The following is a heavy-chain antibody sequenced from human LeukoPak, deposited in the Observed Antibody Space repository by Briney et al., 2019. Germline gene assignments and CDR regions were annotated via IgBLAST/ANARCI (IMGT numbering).Heavy chain of an antibody. CDR3: AFRLVHGAFDI. J-gene: IGHJ3*02. D-gene: IGHD6-19*01. Sequence: PSETLSLTCAVYGGSFSGYYWSWIRQPPGKGLEWIGEINHSGSTNYNPSLKSRVTISVDTSKNQFSLKLSSVTAADTAVYYSAFRLVHGAFDIWGQGTMVTVSS. CDR2: INHSGST. V-gene: IGHV4-34*01. CDR1: GGSFSGYY.